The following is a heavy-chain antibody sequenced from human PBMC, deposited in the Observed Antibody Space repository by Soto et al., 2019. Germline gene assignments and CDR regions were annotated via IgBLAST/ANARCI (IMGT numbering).Heavy chain of an antibody. V-gene: IGHV4-30-4*01. Sequence: SETLSLTCTVSGGSIISGDYYCIWTRQPPWKGLEWIGYIYYSGSTYYNPSLKSRVTISVDTSKNQFSLKLSSVTAADTAVYYCARYAYDSSGYYYGTDMDVWGQGTTVTVSS. CDR3: ARYAYDSSGYYYGTDMDV. CDR2: IYYSGST. J-gene: IGHJ6*02. CDR1: GGSIISGDYY. D-gene: IGHD3-22*01.